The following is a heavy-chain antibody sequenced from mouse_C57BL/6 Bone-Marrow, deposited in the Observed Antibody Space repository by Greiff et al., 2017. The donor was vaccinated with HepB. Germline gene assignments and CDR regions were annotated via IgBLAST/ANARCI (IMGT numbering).Heavy chain of an antibody. CDR2: IDPSDSYT. J-gene: IGHJ2*01. D-gene: IGHD2-3*01. V-gene: IGHV1-69*01. CDR3: ARSRDGYPYYFDY. Sequence: VKLQQSGAELVMPGASVKLSCKASGYTFTSYWMHWVKQRPGQGLEWIGEIDPSDSYTNYNQKFKGKSTLTVDKSSSTAYMQLSSLTSEDSAVYYCARSRDGYPYYFDYWGQGTTLTVSS. CDR1: GYTFTSYW.